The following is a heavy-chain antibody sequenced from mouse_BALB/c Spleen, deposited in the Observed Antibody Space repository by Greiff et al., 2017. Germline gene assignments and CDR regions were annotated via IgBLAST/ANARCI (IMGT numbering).Heavy chain of an antibody. D-gene: IGHD2-4*01. CDR1: GFNIKDYY. CDR3: ARSTMIKGWFAY. Sequence: EVQLQQSGAELVRPGALVKLSCKASGFNIKDYYMHWVKQRPEQGLEWIGWIDPENGNTIYDPKFQGKASITADTSSNTAYLQLSSLTSEDTAVYYCARSTMIKGWFAYWGQGTLVTVSA. CDR2: IDPENGNT. J-gene: IGHJ3*01. V-gene: IGHV14-1*02.